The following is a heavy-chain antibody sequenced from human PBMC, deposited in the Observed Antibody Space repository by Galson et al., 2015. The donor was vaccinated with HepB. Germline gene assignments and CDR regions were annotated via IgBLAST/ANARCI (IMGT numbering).Heavy chain of an antibody. D-gene: IGHD3-3*01. CDR1: GGSIRSSNW. J-gene: IGHJ3*02. V-gene: IGHV4-4*02. Sequence: ETLSLTCAISGGSIRSSNWWSRVRQPPGKGLEWIGQIYHSGSTNYNPSLKSRVTISVDKSKNQFSLKLSSVTAADTAVYYCARVGGQTYYDSWSGLAFDKWGQGTMVTVSS. CDR2: IYHSGST. CDR3: ARVGGQTYYDSWSGLAFDK.